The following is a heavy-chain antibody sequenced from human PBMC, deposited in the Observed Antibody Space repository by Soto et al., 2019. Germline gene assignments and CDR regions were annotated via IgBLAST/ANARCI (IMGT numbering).Heavy chain of an antibody. D-gene: IGHD3-3*01. CDR1: GGSISSSSYY. Sequence: PSETLSLTCTVSGGSISSSSYYWGWIRQPPGKGLEWIGSIYYSGSTYYNPSLKSRVTISVDTSKNQFSLKLSSVTAADTAVYYCATNHYDFWSGYYDWFDPWGQGTLVTVSS. V-gene: IGHV4-39*01. J-gene: IGHJ5*02. CDR2: IYYSGST. CDR3: ATNHYDFWSGYYDWFDP.